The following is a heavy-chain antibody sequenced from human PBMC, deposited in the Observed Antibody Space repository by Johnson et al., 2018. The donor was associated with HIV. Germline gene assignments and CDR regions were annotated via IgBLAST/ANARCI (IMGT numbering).Heavy chain of an antibody. V-gene: IGHV3-30*04. J-gene: IGHJ3*02. Sequence: QVQLVESGGGLVQPGRSLRLSCAASGFAFSSYAMHWVRQAPGKGLEWVAVISYDGTSKYQADSVKGRFTISRDNSKNTLFMQMNSLRTEDTAVYYCAKLRSGSYAVDAFDIWGQGTMVTVSS. CDR2: ISYDGTSK. CDR3: AKLRSGSYAVDAFDI. D-gene: IGHD1-26*01. CDR1: GFAFSSYA.